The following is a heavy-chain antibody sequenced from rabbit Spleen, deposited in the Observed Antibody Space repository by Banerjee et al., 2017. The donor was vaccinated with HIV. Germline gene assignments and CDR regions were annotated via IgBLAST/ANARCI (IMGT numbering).Heavy chain of an antibody. V-gene: IGHV1S45*01. CDR3: TRDDGSGHYIDGYFNL. CDR2: IYAVTGKA. Sequence: QEQLKESGGGLVQPGGSLKLSCKASGFTLSSGYYMCWVRQAPGKGLEWIACIYAVTGKAVYASWAKGRFTFSKTSSTTVTLQMTSLTAADTATYFCTRDDGSGHYIDGYFNLWGQGTLVTVS. CDR1: GFTLSSGYY. J-gene: IGHJ4*01. D-gene: IGHD1-1*01.